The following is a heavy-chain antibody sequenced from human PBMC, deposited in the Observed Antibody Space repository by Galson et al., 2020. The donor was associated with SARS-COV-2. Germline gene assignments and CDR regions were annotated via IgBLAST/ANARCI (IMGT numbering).Heavy chain of an antibody. D-gene: IGHD2-2*01. J-gene: IGHJ4*02. Sequence: SETLSLTCIVSGGSITDYYWTWIRQPPGKGLEWIGYIYYTGSTKYNPSLKSRVTMSVDTSKNQFSLNLSSVTAADTAVYYCARGGTSMLKYYFDYWGQGTLVTVSS. V-gene: IGHV4-59*01. CDR3: ARGGTSMLKYYFDY. CDR1: GGSITDYY. CDR2: IYYTGST.